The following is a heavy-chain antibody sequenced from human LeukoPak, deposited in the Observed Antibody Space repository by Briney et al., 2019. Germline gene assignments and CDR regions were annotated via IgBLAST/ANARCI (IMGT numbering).Heavy chain of an antibody. J-gene: IGHJ4*02. CDR2: IYYSGST. V-gene: IGHV4-59*12. Sequence: SETLSLTCTVSGGSISSYYWSWIRQPPGKGLEWIGYIYYSGSTNYSPSLKSRVTISVDTSKNQFSLKLSSVTAADTAVYYCARGAVLRFLEWLLPIDYWGQGTLVTVSS. CDR3: ARGAVLRFLEWLLPIDY. D-gene: IGHD3-3*01. CDR1: GGSISSYY.